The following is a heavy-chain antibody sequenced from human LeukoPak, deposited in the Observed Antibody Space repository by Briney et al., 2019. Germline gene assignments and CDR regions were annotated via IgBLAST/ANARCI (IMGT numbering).Heavy chain of an antibody. CDR2: IYSGGST. J-gene: IGHJ2*01. Sequence: GSLRLSCAASGFTVSSNYMSWVRQAPGKGLEWVSVIYSGGSTYYADSVKGGFTISRDNSKNTLYLQMKSLRAEDTAVYYCARDRQLNDYGVGWYFDLWGRGTLVTVSS. V-gene: IGHV3-53*01. CDR1: GFTVSSNY. D-gene: IGHD4-17*01. CDR3: ARDRQLNDYGVGWYFDL.